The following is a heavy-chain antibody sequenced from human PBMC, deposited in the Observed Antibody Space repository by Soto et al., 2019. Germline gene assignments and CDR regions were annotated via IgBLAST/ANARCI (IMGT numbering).Heavy chain of an antibody. Sequence: PSQTLSLTCAISGDSVSSNSAAWNWIRQSPSRGLEWLGRTYYRSKWYNDYAVSVKSRITINPDTSKNQFSLQLNSVTPEDTAVYYCARDQSTVTGTLGNFDYWGQGTLVTVSS. D-gene: IGHD1-20*01. J-gene: IGHJ4*02. V-gene: IGHV6-1*01. CDR3: ARDQSTVTGTLGNFDY. CDR1: GDSVSSNSAA. CDR2: TYYRSKWYN.